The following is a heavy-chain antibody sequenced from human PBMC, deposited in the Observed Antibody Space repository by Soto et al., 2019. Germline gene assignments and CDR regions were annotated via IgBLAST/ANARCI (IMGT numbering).Heavy chain of an antibody. CDR1: GFSLTTSGAG. V-gene: IGHV2-5*01. D-gene: IGHD1-26*01. CDR2: ISWKADQ. CDR3: GRRYGGNYYRGYFYS. Sequence: SGPTLVNPTQTLTLTCTYSGFSLTTSGAGVGWIRQPPGKALEWLALISWKADQRYNPGLESRLTITKDTSKAQVILTLTNMDPVDTATYFCGRRYGGNYYRGYFYSWGQGTLVTVS. J-gene: IGHJ4*02.